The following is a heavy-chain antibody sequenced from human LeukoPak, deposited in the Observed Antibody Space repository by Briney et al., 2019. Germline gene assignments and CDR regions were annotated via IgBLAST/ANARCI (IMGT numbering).Heavy chain of an antibody. J-gene: IGHJ4*02. CDR2: IMGGGSEI. V-gene: IGHV3-7*01. CDR1: GFSFSNSW. D-gene: IGHD3-10*01. Sequence: GGSLRLSCAASGFSFSNSWMDWVRQAPGKGLEWVANIMGGGSEIYYVDSVKGRFTISRDDAKNSLYLQMNSLRAEDRAVYFCSWSLNYWGQGTLVTVSS. CDR3: SWSLNY.